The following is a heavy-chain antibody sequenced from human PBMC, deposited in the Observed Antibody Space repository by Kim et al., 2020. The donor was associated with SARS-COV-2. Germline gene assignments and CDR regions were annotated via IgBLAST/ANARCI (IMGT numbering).Heavy chain of an antibody. CDR1: GFTFSTYW. D-gene: IGHD5-18*01. Sequence: GGSLRLSCAASGFTFSTYWMTWVRQAPGKGLEWVANIKDDGSEKYYVDSVKGRFTISRDNSKNSLYMQMNSLRAEDKAVYYCARDEVVRSYGRIVFYGLGVWGQGATVTVSS. J-gene: IGHJ6*02. CDR2: IKDDGSEK. V-gene: IGHV3-7*01. CDR3: ARDEVVRSYGRIVFYGLGV.